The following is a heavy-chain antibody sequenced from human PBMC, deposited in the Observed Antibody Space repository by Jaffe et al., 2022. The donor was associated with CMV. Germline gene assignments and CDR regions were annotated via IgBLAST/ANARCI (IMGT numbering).Heavy chain of an antibody. V-gene: IGHV4-39*02. CDR2: IHYSGAT. J-gene: IGHJ6*02. CDR3: ARENHNYYGVDV. Sequence: QLQLQESGPGLVKPSETLSLSCTVSGGAIRSSTSYWGWIRQPPGKGLEWIASIHYSGATYNNPSLKSRFTISVDTSKNQFSLELRSVTAADTAVYFCARENHNYYGVDVWGQGTTITVSS. CDR1: GGAIRSSTSY.